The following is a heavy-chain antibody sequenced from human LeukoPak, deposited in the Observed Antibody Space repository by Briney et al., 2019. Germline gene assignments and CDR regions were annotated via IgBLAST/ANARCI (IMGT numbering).Heavy chain of an antibody. Sequence: SSETLSLTCAVYGGSFSGYYWSWIRQPPGKGLEWIGEINHSGSTNYNPSLNTLVTISVDTSKNQFSLKLSSVTAADTAVYYCAAEVGATTPRNYWGQGTLVTVSS. V-gene: IGHV4-34*01. CDR2: INHSGST. CDR3: AAEVGATTPRNY. D-gene: IGHD1-26*01. J-gene: IGHJ4*02. CDR1: GGSFSGYY.